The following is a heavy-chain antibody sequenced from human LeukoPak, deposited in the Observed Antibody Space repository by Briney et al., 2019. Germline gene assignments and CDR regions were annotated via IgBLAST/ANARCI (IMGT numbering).Heavy chain of an antibody. D-gene: IGHD6-13*01. J-gene: IGHJ5*02. Sequence: SETLSLTCTVSGGSISSSSYYWGWIRQPPGKGLEWIGSIYYSGSTYYNPSLKSRVTISVDTSKNQFSLKLSSATAADTAVYYCARLRFSAAAGQGDWFDPWGQGTLVTVSS. CDR2: IYYSGST. V-gene: IGHV4-39*01. CDR3: ARLRFSAAAGQGDWFDP. CDR1: GGSISSSSYY.